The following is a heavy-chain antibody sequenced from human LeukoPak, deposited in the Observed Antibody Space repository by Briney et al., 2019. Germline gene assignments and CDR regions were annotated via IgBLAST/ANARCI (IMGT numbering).Heavy chain of an antibody. CDR1: GGSISGYY. CDR2: INHSGST. CDR3: ARGRYRHCSSTSCLPTPFDY. V-gene: IGHV4-34*01. Sequence: SETLSLTCTVSGGSISGYYWSWIRQPPGKGLEWIGEINHSGSTNYNPSLKSRVTISVDTSKNQFSLKLSSVTAADTAVYYCARGRYRHCSSTSCLPTPFDYWGQGTLVTVSS. J-gene: IGHJ4*02. D-gene: IGHD2-2*01.